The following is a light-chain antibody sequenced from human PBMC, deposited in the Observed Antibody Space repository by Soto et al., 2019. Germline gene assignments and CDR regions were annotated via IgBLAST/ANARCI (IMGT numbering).Light chain of an antibody. J-gene: IGLJ1*01. Sequence: QSVLTQPASVSGSPGQSITISCTGTSSDVGGYNYVSRYQQHPGKAPKLMIYEVSNRPSGVSNRFSGSKSANTASLTISGLQAEDEADYFCSSYGSTSTRYVFGTGTKLTVL. CDR3: SSYGSTSTRYV. V-gene: IGLV2-14*01. CDR1: SSDVGGYNY. CDR2: EVS.